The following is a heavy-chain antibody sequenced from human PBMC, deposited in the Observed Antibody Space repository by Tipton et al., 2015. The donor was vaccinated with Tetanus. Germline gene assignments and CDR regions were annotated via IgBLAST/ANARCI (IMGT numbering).Heavy chain of an antibody. Sequence: TLSLTCAVYGGTFNNYFWTWTRLSPGKGLEWIGYIDHSGNTNYNPSLRSRVTMSLDTSKNQFSLKVTSVTAADTAVYFCTGDDYYDTSLRDYYGMDVWGPGTTVTVSS. CDR2: IDHSGNT. CDR1: GGTFNNYF. CDR3: TGDDYYDTSLRDYYGMDV. V-gene: IGHV4-59*01. J-gene: IGHJ6*02. D-gene: IGHD3-22*01.